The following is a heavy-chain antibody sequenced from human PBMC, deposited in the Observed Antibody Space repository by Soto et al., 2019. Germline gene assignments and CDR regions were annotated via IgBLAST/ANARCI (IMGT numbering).Heavy chain of an antibody. CDR2: ISAYNGDT. D-gene: IGHD1-26*01. V-gene: IGHV1-18*04. CDR1: GYTFNTYG. Sequence: ASVKVSCKASGYTFNTYGVSWVRQAPGQGLEWMGRISAYNGDTNYAQKLQGRLTMTTDTSTRTAYMELRSLRSDDTAVYYCASHPVSGSLHFDSWGQGTVVTVSP. J-gene: IGHJ4*02. CDR3: ASHPVSGSLHFDS.